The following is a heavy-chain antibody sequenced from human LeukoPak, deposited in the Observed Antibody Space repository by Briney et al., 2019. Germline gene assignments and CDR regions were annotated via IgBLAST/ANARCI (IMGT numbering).Heavy chain of an antibody. Sequence: PGGSLRLSCAASGFTFSSYSMNWVRQAPGKGLEWVSSISGSSSYIYYADSVKGRFTISRDNAKNSLYLQMNSLRAEDTAVYYCARPDEQQLVRDAFDIWGQGTMVTVSS. J-gene: IGHJ3*02. CDR1: GFTFSSYS. V-gene: IGHV3-21*01. CDR2: ISGSSSYI. D-gene: IGHD6-13*01. CDR3: ARPDEQQLVRDAFDI.